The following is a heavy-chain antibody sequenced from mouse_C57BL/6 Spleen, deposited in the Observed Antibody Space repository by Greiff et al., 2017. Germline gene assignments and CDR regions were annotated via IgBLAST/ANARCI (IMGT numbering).Heavy chain of an antibody. CDR2: LAPETGGP. V-gene: IGHV1-15*01. D-gene: IGHD1-3*01. CDR3: TPSSYSDD. CDR1: GYTFTAYE. Sequence: QVQLKESGAELVRPGASVTLSCKASGYTFTAYELHWVKQTPVPGLAWIGALAPETGGPASNQTFTGQAILSADTSSSTAYMALRSLTAENAAVDYWTPSSYSDDWGQGTTLTVSS. J-gene: IGHJ2*01.